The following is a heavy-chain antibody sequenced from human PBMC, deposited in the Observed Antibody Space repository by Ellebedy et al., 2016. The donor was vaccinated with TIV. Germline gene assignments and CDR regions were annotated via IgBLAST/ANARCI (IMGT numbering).Heavy chain of an antibody. J-gene: IGHJ6*02. CDR2: IIPIFGTA. Sequence: SVKVSCXASGGTFSSYAISWVRQAPGQGLEWMGGIIPIFGTANYAQKFQGRVTITADESTSTAYMELSSLRSEDTAVYYCATALDQLSYYYYGMDVWGQGTTVTVSS. V-gene: IGHV1-69*13. CDR1: GGTFSSYA. D-gene: IGHD2-2*01. CDR3: ATALDQLSYYYYGMDV.